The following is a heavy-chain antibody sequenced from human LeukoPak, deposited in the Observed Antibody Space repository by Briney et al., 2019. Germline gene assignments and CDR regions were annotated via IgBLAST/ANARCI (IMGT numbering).Heavy chain of an antibody. CDR1: GGSFSGYY. J-gene: IGHJ3*02. V-gene: IGHV4-34*01. CDR2: INRSGST. Sequence: SETLSLTCAVYGGSFSGYYWSWIRQPPGKGLEWIGEINRSGSTNYNPSLKSRLTISVDTSKNQFSLKLSSVTAADTAVYYCARDGSGGITIFGVVKVHAFDIWGQGTMVTVSS. D-gene: IGHD3-3*01. CDR3: ARDGSGGITIFGVVKVHAFDI.